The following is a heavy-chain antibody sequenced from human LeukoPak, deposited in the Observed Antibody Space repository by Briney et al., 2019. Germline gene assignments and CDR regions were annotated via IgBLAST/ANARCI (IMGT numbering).Heavy chain of an antibody. D-gene: IGHD4-17*01. CDR2: ISHTGTT. CDR1: GASISSNGYL. Sequence: PSETLSLTCAVSGASISSNGYLWSWIRQPPGQGLDWIGHISHTGTTYYNSSLQGRVTISADRSKNQFSLNLSSVTAADTAVYYCVRKRDYGYFDYWGQGTLVTVSS. CDR3: VRKRDYGYFDY. V-gene: IGHV4-30-2*01. J-gene: IGHJ4*02.